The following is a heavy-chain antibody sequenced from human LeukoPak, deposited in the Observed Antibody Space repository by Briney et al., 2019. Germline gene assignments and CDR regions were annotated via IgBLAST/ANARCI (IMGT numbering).Heavy chain of an antibody. CDR2: INAGNGNT. Sequence: ASVKVSCKASGYTFTSYAMHWVRQAPGQRLERMGWINAGNGNTKYSQKFQGRVTITRDTSASTAYMELSSLRSEDTAVYYCARDHVGATIGYYYYGMDVWGQGTTVTVSS. D-gene: IGHD1-26*01. CDR1: GYTFTSYA. V-gene: IGHV1-3*01. J-gene: IGHJ6*02. CDR3: ARDHVGATIGYYYYGMDV.